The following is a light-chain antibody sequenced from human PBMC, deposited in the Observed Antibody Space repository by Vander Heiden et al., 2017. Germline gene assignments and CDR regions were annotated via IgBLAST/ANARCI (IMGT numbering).Light chain of an antibody. CDR1: SSDVGVYNY. CDR2: EVS. V-gene: IGLV2-8*01. J-gene: IGLJ2*01. Sequence: QSALTQPPSASGSPGQSVTISCTGTSSDVGVYNYVSWYQQHPGQAPKFLVYEVSKRPSGVPDRFSGSKSGNTASLTVSGLQAEDEADYYCSSYAGGNIVVFGGGTKLTVL. CDR3: SSYAGGNIVV.